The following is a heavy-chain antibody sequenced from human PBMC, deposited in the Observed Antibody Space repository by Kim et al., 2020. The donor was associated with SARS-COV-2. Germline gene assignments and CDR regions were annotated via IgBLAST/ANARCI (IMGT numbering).Heavy chain of an antibody. Sequence: KGRFTISRDHSKNPLYRQMNSLRAEDTAVYYCARGIAAAEKYYYCYGMDVWGQGTTVTVSS. CDR3: ARGIAAAEKYYYCYGMDV. J-gene: IGHJ6*02. D-gene: IGHD6-13*01. V-gene: IGHV3-30*01.